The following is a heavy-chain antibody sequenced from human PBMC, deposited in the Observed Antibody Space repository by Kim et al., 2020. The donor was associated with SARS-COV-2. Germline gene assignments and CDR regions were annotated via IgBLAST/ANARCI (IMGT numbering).Heavy chain of an antibody. J-gene: IGHJ3*02. V-gene: IGHV1-46*01. D-gene: IGHD1-1*01. Sequence: GQKFQGGVTMTRDTSTSTVYMELSRLRSEDTAVYYCARPNGATAKGAFDIWGQGTMVTVSS. CDR3: ARPNGATAKGAFDI.